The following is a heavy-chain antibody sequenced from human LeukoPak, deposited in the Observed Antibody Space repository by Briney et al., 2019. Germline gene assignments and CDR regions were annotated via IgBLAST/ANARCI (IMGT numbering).Heavy chain of an antibody. J-gene: IGHJ4*02. CDR2: ISSSSSYI. D-gene: IGHD1-26*01. V-gene: IGHV3-21*01. CDR3: ARDPAAPVGAAL. Sequence: GGSLRLSCAASGFTFSSYSMNWAPQARGKGLEWVSSISSSSSYIYYADLVKGRFPISRDNAKNSLYLQMNSLRAEDAAVYYCARDPAAPVGAALRGQGTLVTVSS. CDR1: GFTFSSYS.